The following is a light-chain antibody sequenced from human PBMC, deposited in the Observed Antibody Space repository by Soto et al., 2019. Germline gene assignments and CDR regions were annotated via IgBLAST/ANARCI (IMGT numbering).Light chain of an antibody. V-gene: IGKV3D-15*01. CDR3: QQYNNWSGT. CDR2: GAS. J-gene: IGKJ1*01. Sequence: EIVVTQSPCTLSLSPGERATLSCRASQSVRSNFLAWYQQKPGQAPRLLIYGASNRATGIPDRFSGSGSGTEFTLSFSSLQSEDFAVYYCQQYNNWSGTFGQGTKVDIK. CDR1: QSVRSN.